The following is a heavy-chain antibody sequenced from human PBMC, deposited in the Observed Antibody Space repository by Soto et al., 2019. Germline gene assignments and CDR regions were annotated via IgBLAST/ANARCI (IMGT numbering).Heavy chain of an antibody. Sequence: SETLSLTCAVYGGSFSGYYWSWIRQPPGKGLEWIGEINHSGSTNYNPSLKSRVTISVDTSKNQFSLKLSSVTAADTAVYYCARGGEWELLLDANWFDPWGQGTLVTVSS. J-gene: IGHJ5*02. V-gene: IGHV4-34*01. CDR3: ARGGEWELLLDANWFDP. CDR1: GGSFSGYY. CDR2: INHSGST. D-gene: IGHD1-26*01.